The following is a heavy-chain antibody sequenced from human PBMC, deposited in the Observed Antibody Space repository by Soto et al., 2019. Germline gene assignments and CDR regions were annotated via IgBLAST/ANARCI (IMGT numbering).Heavy chain of an antibody. J-gene: IGHJ3*01. CDR1: GGSISSSSW. D-gene: IGHD2-21*02. CDR2: IYHAGSP. Sequence: HLQESGPGLVKPSGTLSLTCDVSGGSISSSSWWTWVRQSPGKGLEWIGEIYHAGSPNYNPSFQGRVTILADKSKIHFSLRLTSVTAAATAIYFCARGLSFRGDFDVWGQGTTVTVSS. V-gene: IGHV4-4*02. CDR3: ARGLSFRGDFDV.